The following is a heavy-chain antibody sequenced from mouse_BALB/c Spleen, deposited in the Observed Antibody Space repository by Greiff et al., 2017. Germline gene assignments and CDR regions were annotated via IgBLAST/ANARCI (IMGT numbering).Heavy chain of an antibody. Sequence: EVKVVESGGGLVQPGGSRKLSCAASGFTFSSFGMHWVRQAPEKGLEWVAYISSGSSTIYYADTVKGRFTISRDNPKNTLFLQMTSLRSEDTAMYYCARGKYDAPFDYWGQGTTLTVSS. D-gene: IGHD2-14*01. J-gene: IGHJ2*01. CDR3: ARGKYDAPFDY. V-gene: IGHV5-17*02. CDR2: ISSGSSTI. CDR1: GFTFSSFG.